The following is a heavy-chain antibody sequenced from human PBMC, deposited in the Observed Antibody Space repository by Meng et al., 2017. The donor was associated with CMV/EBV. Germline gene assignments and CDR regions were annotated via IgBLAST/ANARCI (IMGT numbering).Heavy chain of an antibody. CDR2: ISSSGSTI. V-gene: IGHV3-48*03. CDR3: SRGDGGNFNY. D-gene: IGHD4-23*01. CDR1: GFTFSSYE. J-gene: IGHJ4*02. Sequence: GGSLRLSCAASGFTFSSYEMNWVRQAPGKGLEWVSYISSSGSTIYYADSVKGRFTISRDNAKNSQYLQMNSLRAEDTAVYYCSRGDGGNFNYWGQGTLVTVSS.